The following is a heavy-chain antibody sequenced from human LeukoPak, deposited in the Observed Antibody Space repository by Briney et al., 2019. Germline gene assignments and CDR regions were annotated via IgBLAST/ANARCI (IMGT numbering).Heavy chain of an antibody. V-gene: IGHV1-3*01. Sequence: ASVKVSCKASGYTFTSHAMHWVRQAPGQRLEWMGWINAGNGNTKYSQKFQGRVTITRDTSASTAYMELSSLRSEDTAVYYCATWLGGQLGIGYWGQGTLVTVSS. J-gene: IGHJ4*02. CDR1: GYTFTSHA. CDR2: INAGNGNT. D-gene: IGHD2-2*01. CDR3: ATWLGGQLGIGY.